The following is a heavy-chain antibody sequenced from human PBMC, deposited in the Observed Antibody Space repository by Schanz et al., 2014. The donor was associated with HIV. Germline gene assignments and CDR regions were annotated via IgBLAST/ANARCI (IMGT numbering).Heavy chain of an antibody. CDR2: IWYDGTDK. V-gene: IGHV3-33*01. D-gene: IGHD3-10*01. CDR1: GFTFSSHG. Sequence: VQLVETGGGVVQPGRSLRLSCAASGFTFSSHGMHWVRQAPGKGLEWVAVIWYDGTDKYYAGSVKGRFTISRDNSQNTMYLQMNRLRAEDTAVYYCARENPLYYYLHGGPFDIWGQGTMVTVSS. J-gene: IGHJ3*02. CDR3: ARENPLYYYLHGGPFDI.